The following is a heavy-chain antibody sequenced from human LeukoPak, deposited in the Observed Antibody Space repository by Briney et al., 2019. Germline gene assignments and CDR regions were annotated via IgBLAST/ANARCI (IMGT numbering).Heavy chain of an antibody. CDR3: ARESRARGREFDY. CDR1: GYTFITYG. CDR2: ISAYNGNT. Sequence: ASVKVSCKASGYTFITYGISWARQAPGQGLEWMGWISAYNGNTNYAQKFQGRVTMTTDTSTSTAYMELRSLRSDDTAVYYCARESRARGREFDYWGQGTLVTVSP. J-gene: IGHJ4*02. D-gene: IGHD3-16*01. V-gene: IGHV1-18*01.